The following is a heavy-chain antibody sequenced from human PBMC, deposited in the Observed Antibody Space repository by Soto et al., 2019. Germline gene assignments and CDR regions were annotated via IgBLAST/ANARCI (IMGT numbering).Heavy chain of an antibody. V-gene: IGHV3-23*01. J-gene: IGHJ4*02. Sequence: EVQLLESGGGLVQPGGSLRLSCAASGCTFSSYAMSWVRQAPGKGLEWVSAISGSGGSTYYADSVKGRFTISRDNSKNTLYLQMNSLRAEDTAVYYCAKSWFGESFFDYWGQGTLVTVSS. CDR3: AKSWFGESFFDY. CDR1: GCTFSSYA. CDR2: ISGSGGST. D-gene: IGHD3-10*01.